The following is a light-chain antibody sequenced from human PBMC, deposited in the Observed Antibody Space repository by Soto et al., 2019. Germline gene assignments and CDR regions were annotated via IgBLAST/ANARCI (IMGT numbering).Light chain of an antibody. CDR2: WAS. J-gene: IGKJ2*01. CDR1: QSVLYRSSNKSY. Sequence: DIVMTQSPDFLAVSLGERATITCKSSQSVLYRSSNKSYLAWYQQRPGQPPTLLLNWASTRESGVPDRFIGSGSETDFTLTISSLQAGDEAIYHCQQYYNTPYTFGQVTTLEIK. CDR3: QQYYNTPYT. V-gene: IGKV4-1*01.